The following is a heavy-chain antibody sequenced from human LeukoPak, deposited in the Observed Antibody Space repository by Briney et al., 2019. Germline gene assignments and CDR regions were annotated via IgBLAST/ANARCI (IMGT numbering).Heavy chain of an antibody. Sequence: GGSLRLSCAASGFTFSSYWMSWVRQAPGKGLEWVANIKQDGSEKYYVDSVKGRFTISRDNAKNSLYLQMSSLRAEDTAVYYCARVEGYCSSTSCRPNYFDLWGRGTLVTVSS. CDR3: ARVEGYCSSTSCRPNYFDL. V-gene: IGHV3-7*01. J-gene: IGHJ2*01. CDR2: IKQDGSEK. D-gene: IGHD2-2*01. CDR1: GFTFSSYW.